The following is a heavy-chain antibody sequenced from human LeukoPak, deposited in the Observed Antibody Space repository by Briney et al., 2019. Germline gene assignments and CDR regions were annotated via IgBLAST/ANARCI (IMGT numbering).Heavy chain of an antibody. CDR1: GLTFNSYG. CDR3: CGDFDY. CDR2: IRYDGSNE. J-gene: IGHJ4*02. V-gene: IGHV3-30*02. Sequence: QPGGSLRLSXAASGLTFNSYGMHWVRQAPDKGLEWLAFIRYDGSNEYYADSVKGRFTISRDNSKNTLYLQMNSLRGEDTAVYYCCGDFDYWGQGTLVTVSS. D-gene: IGHD2-21*01.